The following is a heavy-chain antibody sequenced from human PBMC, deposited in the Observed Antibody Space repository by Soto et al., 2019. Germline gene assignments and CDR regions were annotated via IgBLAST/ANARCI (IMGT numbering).Heavy chain of an antibody. D-gene: IGHD5-18*01. CDR1: GYTFTSYY. CDR2: INPSGGST. J-gene: IGHJ4*02. CDR3: ARRYGSCFDY. Sequence: ASVKVSCKASGYTFTSYYIHWVRQAPGQGLEWMGIINPSGGSTNYAQRLQGRVIMTRDTSTSTVYMELTSLSSVTAADTAVYYCARRYGSCFDYWGQGTLVTVSS. V-gene: IGHV1-46*01.